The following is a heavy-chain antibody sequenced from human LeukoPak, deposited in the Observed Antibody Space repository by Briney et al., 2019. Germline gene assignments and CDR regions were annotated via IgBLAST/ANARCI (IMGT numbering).Heavy chain of an antibody. J-gene: IGHJ2*01. D-gene: IGHD4-11*01. Sequence: GASVKVSCKASGYTFTGYYMHWVRQAPGQGLEWMGWINPNSGGTNYAQKFQGRVTMTRDTSISTAYMELSRLRSDDTAVYYCARVTLDYLEYWYLDLWGRGTLVTVSS. CDR3: ARVTLDYLEYWYLDL. CDR2: INPNSGGT. V-gene: IGHV1-2*02. CDR1: GYTFTGYY.